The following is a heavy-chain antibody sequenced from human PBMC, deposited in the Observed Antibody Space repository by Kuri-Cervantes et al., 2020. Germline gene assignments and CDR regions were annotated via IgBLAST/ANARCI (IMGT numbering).Heavy chain of an antibody. D-gene: IGHD6-13*01. CDR3: ARAPRSPAAAADFDY. Sequence: ASVKVSCKASGYTFTSYYMHWVRQAPGQGLEWMGIINPSGGSPSYAHKFQGRVTMTRDTSTSAVYLELSSLRSEDTAVYYCARAPRSPAAAADFDYWGQGTLVTVSS. J-gene: IGHJ4*02. V-gene: IGHV1-46*01. CDR1: GYTFTSYY. CDR2: INPSGGSP.